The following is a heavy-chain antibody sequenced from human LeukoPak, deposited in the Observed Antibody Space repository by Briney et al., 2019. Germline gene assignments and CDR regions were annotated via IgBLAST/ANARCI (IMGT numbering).Heavy chain of an antibody. Sequence: GGSLRLSCAASGFTFSTYSMNWVRQAPGKGLEWVSYISSSSSTIYYADSVKGRFTISRDNAKNSLYLQMNSLRAEDTAVYYCASLPGHDSSGYPPRPYYYYYGMDVWGQGTTVTVSS. V-gene: IGHV3-48*04. CDR1: GFTFSTYS. CDR3: ASLPGHDSSGYPPRPYYYYYGMDV. J-gene: IGHJ6*02. CDR2: ISSSSSTI. D-gene: IGHD3-22*01.